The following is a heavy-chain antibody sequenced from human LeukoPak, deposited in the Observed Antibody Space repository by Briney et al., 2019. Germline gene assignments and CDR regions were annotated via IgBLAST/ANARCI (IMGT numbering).Heavy chain of an antibody. J-gene: IGHJ6*03. CDR3: AREVSPRWLPYYYYYMDV. V-gene: IGHV3-7*01. Sequence: GGSLRLSCAVSGFNINSNSMTWVRQAPGKGLEWVANIRQDGSEKFYLDSVKGRFTISRDNTKNSLSLQMNSLRAEDTAVYYCAREVSPRWLPYYYYYMDVWGKGTTVTVSS. CDR2: IRQDGSEK. D-gene: IGHD5-24*01. CDR1: GFNINSNS.